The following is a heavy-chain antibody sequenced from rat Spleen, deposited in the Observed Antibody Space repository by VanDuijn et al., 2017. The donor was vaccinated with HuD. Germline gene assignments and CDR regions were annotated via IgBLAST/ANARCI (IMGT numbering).Heavy chain of an antibody. D-gene: IGHD4-3*01. V-gene: IGHV5-29*01. CDR2: ISYDGSNT. Sequence: EVQLVESGGGLVQPGRSLKLSCAVSGFTFSDYGMAWVRQAPTQGLEWVATISYDGSNTHYRDSVKGRFTLFRENAKITLSLQMNSLRSGDTANDYSTSSYRGVWFAYWGQGTLVTVSS. J-gene: IGHJ3*01. CDR3: TSSYRGVWFAY. CDR1: GFTFSDYG.